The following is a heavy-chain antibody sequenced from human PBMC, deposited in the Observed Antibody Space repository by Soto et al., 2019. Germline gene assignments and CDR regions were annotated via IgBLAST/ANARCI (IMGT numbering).Heavy chain of an antibody. CDR3: TTVRGVLVSHSYYYYMDV. CDR2: IKSKTDGGTT. Sequence: GGSLRLSCAASGFTFSNAWMSWVRQAPGKGLEWVGRIKSKTDGGTTDYTAPVKGRFTISRDDSKNTLYLQMNSLKTEDTDVYFCTTVRGVLVSHSYYYYMDVWGRGTTVTVSS. CDR1: GFTFSNAW. V-gene: IGHV3-15*01. J-gene: IGHJ6*03. D-gene: IGHD3-10*01.